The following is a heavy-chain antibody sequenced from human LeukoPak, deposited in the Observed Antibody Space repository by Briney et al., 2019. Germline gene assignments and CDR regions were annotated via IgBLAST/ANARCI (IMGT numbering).Heavy chain of an antibody. CDR2: INPNSGGT. CDR3: ARDGALDY. Sequence: ASVKVSCKASGYTFTGYYMHWVRQAPGQGLEWMGWINPNSGGTKYAQKFQGRVTMTRDTSISTTYMELSRLTSDDTAVYYCARDGALDYWGLGTLVTVSS. CDR1: GYTFTGYY. J-gene: IGHJ4*02. V-gene: IGHV1-2*02.